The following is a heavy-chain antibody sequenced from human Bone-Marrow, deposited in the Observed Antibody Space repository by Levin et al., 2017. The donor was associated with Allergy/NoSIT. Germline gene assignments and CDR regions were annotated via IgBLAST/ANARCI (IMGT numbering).Heavy chain of an antibody. CDR2: IYYTGST. CDR1: NGSISSDF. V-gene: IGHV4-59*01. D-gene: IGHD6-13*01. CDR3: ARGGRAYSRDLASKGCFDP. Sequence: SETLSLTCSVSNGSISSDFWSWIRQPPGKGLEWIGYIYYTGSTNYNPSLESRITISLDTSKTQFSLTVTSVTAADTAVYYCARGGRAYSRDLASKGCFDPWGQGILVTVSS. J-gene: IGHJ5*02.